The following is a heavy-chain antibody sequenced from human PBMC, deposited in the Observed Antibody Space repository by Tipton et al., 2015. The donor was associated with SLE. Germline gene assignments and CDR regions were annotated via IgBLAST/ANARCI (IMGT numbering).Heavy chain of an antibody. CDR3: ARGGDYDFWSGYFES. V-gene: IGHV3-49*04. CDR2: IRSKAFGGTT. CDR1: GVNVSTNY. J-gene: IGHJ4*02. D-gene: IGHD3-3*01. Sequence: RSLRLSCVGSGVNVSTNYMNWVRQAPGKGLEWLCFIRSKAFGGTTEYAASVKGRFTISRDDSKNIAYLQMNSLKTEDTAVYYCARGGDYDFWSGYFESWGQGSLVTVSS.